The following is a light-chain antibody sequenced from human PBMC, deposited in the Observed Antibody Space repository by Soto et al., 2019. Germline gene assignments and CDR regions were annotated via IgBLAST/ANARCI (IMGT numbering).Light chain of an antibody. Sequence: EIVMTQSPATLSVSPGERATLSCRASQSVCSNLAWFQQKPGQAPSLLIYGASTRATGVTDRFSGSGSVTDFTLTISSLQSEDFALDFFQQYNKGPPWTFGQGTKVEIK. CDR2: GAS. V-gene: IGKV3-15*01. J-gene: IGKJ1*01. CDR1: QSVCSN. CDR3: QQYNKGPPWT.